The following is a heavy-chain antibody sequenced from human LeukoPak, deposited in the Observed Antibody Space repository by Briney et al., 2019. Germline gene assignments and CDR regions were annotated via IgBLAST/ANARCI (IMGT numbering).Heavy chain of an antibody. J-gene: IGHJ4*02. Sequence: GGSLRLSCAASGFTFSSYSMNWVRQAPGKGLEWVSSISSSSSYIYYADSVKGRFTISRDNAKNSLYLQMNSLRAEDTAVYYCARDDRVAPTSYYFDYWGQGTLVTVSS. D-gene: IGHD5-12*01. CDR1: GFTFSSYS. CDR3: ARDDRVAPTSYYFDY. CDR2: ISSSSSYI. V-gene: IGHV3-21*01.